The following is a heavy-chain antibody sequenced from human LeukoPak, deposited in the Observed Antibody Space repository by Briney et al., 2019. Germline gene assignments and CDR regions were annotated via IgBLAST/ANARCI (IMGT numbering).Heavy chain of an antibody. V-gene: IGHV3-30*02. CDR1: GFTFSNYC. Sequence: PGGSLRLSCAASGFTFSNYCIHWVRQAPGKWLEWVAFIRYDGDIKYYADSVKGRFTISRDNSKNTLYLQVNSLGPDDTALYYCAKGGYGGSYNPNHNWFDPWGQGTLVTVSS. CDR2: IRYDGDIK. CDR3: AKGGYGGSYNPNHNWFDP. J-gene: IGHJ5*02. D-gene: IGHD1-26*01.